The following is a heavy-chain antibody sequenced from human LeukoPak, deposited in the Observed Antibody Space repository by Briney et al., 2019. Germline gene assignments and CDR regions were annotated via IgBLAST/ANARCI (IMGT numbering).Heavy chain of an antibody. D-gene: IGHD1-26*01. CDR2: IYYSGSI. V-gene: IGHV4-59*01. CDR1: GGSISSYY. J-gene: IGHJ5*02. CDR3: ARDGGELLDWFDP. Sequence: SETLSLTCTVSGGSISSYYWSWIRQPPGKGLEWIGYIYYSGSINYNPSLKSRVTISVDTSKNQFSLKLSSVTAADTAVYYCARDGGELLDWFDPWGQGTLVTVSS.